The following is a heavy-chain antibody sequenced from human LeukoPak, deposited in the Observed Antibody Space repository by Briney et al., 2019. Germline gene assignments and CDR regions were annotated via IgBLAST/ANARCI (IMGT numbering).Heavy chain of an antibody. V-gene: IGHV4-4*07. CDR3: AREDMTSGAFDI. J-gene: IGHJ3*02. CDR1: GASVSNYY. CDR2: IYTSGST. Sequence: TSETLSLTCRVSGASVSNYYWNWIRQPAGKGLEWIGRIYTSGSTNYNPSLKSRLTMSVDTSKKQFSLKVSSVTAADTAVYYCAREDMTSGAFDIWGQGTMVTVSS. D-gene: IGHD4-11*01.